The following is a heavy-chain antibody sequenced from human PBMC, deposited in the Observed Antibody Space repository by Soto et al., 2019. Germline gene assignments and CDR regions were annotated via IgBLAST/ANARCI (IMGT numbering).Heavy chain of an antibody. D-gene: IGHD6-19*01. CDR1: GFTFRNYN. V-gene: IGHV3-48*02. Sequence: EVQLVESGGGLVQPGGSLRLSCAASGFTFRNYNMNWVRQAPGKGLEWISYISSSSSTIYYADSVKGRFTISRDNAKNSLHLQMNSLRDEDTAVYYCARGEYSSGWFEWGHIDYWGHGTLVTVSS. J-gene: IGHJ4*01. CDR3: ARGEYSSGWFEWGHIDY. CDR2: ISSSSSTI.